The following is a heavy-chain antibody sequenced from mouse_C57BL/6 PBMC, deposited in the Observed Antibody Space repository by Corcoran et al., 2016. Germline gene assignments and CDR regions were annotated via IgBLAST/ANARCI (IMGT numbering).Heavy chain of an antibody. CDR1: GYTFTTYG. CDR3: ARYYCSSYDYAMDY. Sequence: QIQLVQFGPELKKPGETVKISCKASGYTFTTYGMSWVKQAPGKGLKWMGWINTYSGVPTYADDFKGRFAFSLETSASTAYLQINNLKNEDTSTYFCARYYCSSYDYAMDYWGQGTSVTVSS. CDR2: INTYSGVP. J-gene: IGHJ4*01. V-gene: IGHV9-3*01. D-gene: IGHD1-1*01.